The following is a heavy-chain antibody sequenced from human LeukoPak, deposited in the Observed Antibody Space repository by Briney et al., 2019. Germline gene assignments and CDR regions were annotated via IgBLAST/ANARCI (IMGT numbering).Heavy chain of an antibody. V-gene: IGHV4-59*01. CDR1: GGSISSYY. CDR3: AGKLLWFGESH. D-gene: IGHD3-10*01. CDR2: IYYSGST. Sequence: PSETLSPTCTVSGGSISSYYWSWIRQPPGKGLEWIGYIYYSGSTNYNPSLKSRVTISVDTSKNQFSLKLSSVTAADTAVYYCAGKLLWFGESHWGQGTLVTVSS. J-gene: IGHJ4*02.